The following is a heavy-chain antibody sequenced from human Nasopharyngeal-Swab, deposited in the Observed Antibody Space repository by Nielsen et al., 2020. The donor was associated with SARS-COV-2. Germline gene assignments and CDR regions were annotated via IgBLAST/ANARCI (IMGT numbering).Heavy chain of an antibody. CDR3: ARGYCSCTSCYAARHFDY. CDR2: IYYSGST. CDR1: GGSISSYY. D-gene: IGHD2-2*01. V-gene: IGHV4-59*01. J-gene: IGHJ4*02. Sequence: SETLSLTCTVSGGSISSYYWSWIRQPPGKGLEWIGYIYYSGSTNYNPSLKNRVTISVDTSKNHFSLKLSSVTATDTAVYYCARGYCSCTSCYAARHFDYWGQGTLVTVSS.